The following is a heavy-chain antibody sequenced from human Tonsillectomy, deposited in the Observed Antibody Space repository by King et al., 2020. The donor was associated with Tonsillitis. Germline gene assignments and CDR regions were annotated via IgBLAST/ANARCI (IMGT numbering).Heavy chain of an antibody. V-gene: IGHV4-34*01. CDR1: GGSFSGYY. CDR3: ATLRDFPH. J-gene: IGHJ1*01. CDR2: INHSGSS. Sequence: VQLQQWGAGLLKPSETLSLTCAVYGGSFSGYYWSWIRQPPGKGLEWIGEINHSGSSNYHPSRKSRVTMSVDTSKNQFSLELSSVTAADTAVYYCATLRDFPHWGQGTLVTVSS.